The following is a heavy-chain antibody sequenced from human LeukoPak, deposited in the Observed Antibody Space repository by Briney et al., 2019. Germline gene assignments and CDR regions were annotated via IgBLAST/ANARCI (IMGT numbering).Heavy chain of an antibody. V-gene: IGHV4-59*01. CDR1: GGSTSSYY. D-gene: IGHD3-22*01. Sequence: SETLSLTCTVSGGSTSSYYWSWIRQPPGKGLEWIGYIYYSGSTNYNPSLKSRVTISVDTSKNQFSLKLSSVTAADTAVYYCARDFQDPYYYDSSGYKADAFDIWGQGTVVTVSS. CDR2: IYYSGST. J-gene: IGHJ3*02. CDR3: ARDFQDPYYYDSSGYKADAFDI.